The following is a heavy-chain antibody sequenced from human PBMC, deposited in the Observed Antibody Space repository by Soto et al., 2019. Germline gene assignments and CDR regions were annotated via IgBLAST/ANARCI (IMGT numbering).Heavy chain of an antibody. V-gene: IGHV4-59*08. J-gene: IGHJ4*02. CDR3: ARQSEYCSSTSCYPGPVDY. Sequence: LPETLSLTCTVSGGSMSSYYWSWIRQPPGKGLEWIGYIYYSGSTNYNPSLKSRVTISVDTSKNQFSLKLSSVTAADTAVYYCARQSEYCSSTSCYPGPVDYWGQGTLVTVSS. CDR2: IYYSGST. D-gene: IGHD2-2*01. CDR1: GGSMSSYY.